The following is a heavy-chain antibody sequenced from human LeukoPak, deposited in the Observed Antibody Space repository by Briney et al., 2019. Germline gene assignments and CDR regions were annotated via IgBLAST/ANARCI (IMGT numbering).Heavy chain of an antibody. CDR2: IRNSTNNI. CDR1: GFTFNTYI. CDR3: ARDQDGPAWD. V-gene: IGHV3-48*04. J-gene: IGHJ4*02. D-gene: IGHD3-10*01. Sequence: GGSLRLSCAASGFTFNTYIMNWVRQAPGKGLEWVSYIRNSTNNIYYADSVRGRFTISRDNAKNSLYLQMNSLRAEDTAVYYCARDQDGPAWDWGQGTLVTVSS.